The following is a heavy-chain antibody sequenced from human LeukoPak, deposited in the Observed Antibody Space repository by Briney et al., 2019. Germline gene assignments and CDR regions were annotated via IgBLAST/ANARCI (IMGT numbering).Heavy chain of an antibody. CDR2: ISYDGSNK. D-gene: IGHD2-21*02. CDR3: ARVPKSRQAYCGGDCHVLDY. J-gene: IGHJ4*02. CDR1: GFTFSSYG. V-gene: IGHV3-30*19. Sequence: TGGSLRLSCAASGFTFSSYGMHWVRQAPGKGLEWVAVISYDGSNKYYADSVKGRFTISRDNSKNTLYLQMNSLRAEDTAVYYCARVPKSRQAYCGGDCHVLDYWGQGTLVTVSS.